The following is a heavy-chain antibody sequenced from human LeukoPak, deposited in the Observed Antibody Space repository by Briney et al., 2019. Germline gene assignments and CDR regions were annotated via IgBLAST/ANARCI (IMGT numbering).Heavy chain of an antibody. V-gene: IGHV4-59*08. J-gene: IGHJ3*02. CDR3: ARHGIAVADTRSGDAFDM. Sequence: SETLSLTCTVSGGSISSYYWSWIRQPPGKGLEWIGYISYSGSTNSNPSLKSRVTISVDTSKKQFSLKLSSVTAADTAVYYCARHGIAVADTRSGDAFDMWGRGTMVTVSS. D-gene: IGHD6-19*01. CDR2: ISYSGST. CDR1: GGSISSYY.